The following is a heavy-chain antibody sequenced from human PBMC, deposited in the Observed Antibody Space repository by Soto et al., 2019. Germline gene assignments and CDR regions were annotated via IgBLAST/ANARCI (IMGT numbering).Heavy chain of an antibody. V-gene: IGHV4-59*08. D-gene: IGHD3-10*01. J-gene: IGHJ6*02. CDR1: GGSISSYY. CDR3: AGQPTAGSYYDLGSYYYYYAMDV. Sequence: SETLSLTCTVSGGSISSYYWSWIRQPPGKGLEWIGYIYYSGNTNYNPSLKSRVTISVDTSKNHFSLRLSSVTAADTAVYYCAGQPTAGSYYDLGSYYYYYAMDVWGQGTTVTVSS. CDR2: IYYSGNT.